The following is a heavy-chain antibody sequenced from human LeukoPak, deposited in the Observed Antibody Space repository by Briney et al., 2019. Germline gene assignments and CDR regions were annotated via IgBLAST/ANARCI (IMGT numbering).Heavy chain of an antibody. V-gene: IGHV3-49*04. CDR2: IRGKAYGGTT. Sequence: PGGSLRLSCTASGFTFGDYAMSRVRQAPGKGLEWVGLIRGKAYGGTTEYGASVKGRFTISRDDSKSIAYLQMNSLKTEDTAVYYCTRAEYSSGWYDDYWGQGTLVTVSS. CDR1: GFTFGDYA. J-gene: IGHJ4*02. D-gene: IGHD6-19*01. CDR3: TRAEYSSGWYDDY.